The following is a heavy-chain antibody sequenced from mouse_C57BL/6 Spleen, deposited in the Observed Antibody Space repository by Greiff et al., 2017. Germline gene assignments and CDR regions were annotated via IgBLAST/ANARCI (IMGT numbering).Heavy chain of an antibody. CDR3: GRWDYCGSSYGLAY. J-gene: IGHJ3*01. Sequence: QVQLQQPGAELVRPGSSVKLSCKASGYTFTSYWMDWVQQRPGQGLEWIGNIYPSDSETHYNQKFTDKATLTVAKSSSTASMQLSSRTSEEAAVYYCGRWDYCGSSYGLAYWGQGTLVTVSA. V-gene: IGHV1-61*01. CDR1: GYTFTSYW. D-gene: IGHD1-1*01. CDR2: IYPSDSET.